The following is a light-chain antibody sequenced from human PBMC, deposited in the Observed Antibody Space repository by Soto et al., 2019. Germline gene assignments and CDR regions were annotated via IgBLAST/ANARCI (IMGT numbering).Light chain of an antibody. CDR3: QTWDTGNRVV. CDR1: SGHTNYV. CDR2: VNSDGSH. J-gene: IGLJ2*01. Sequence: QLVLTQSPSASASLGASVKLTCTLSSGHTNYVIAWHQQQPEKGPRYLMKVNSDGSHNKGDGVPDRFSGSSSGAERYLTISSLQSADEAEYYCQTWDTGNRVVFGGGTKLTAL. V-gene: IGLV4-69*01.